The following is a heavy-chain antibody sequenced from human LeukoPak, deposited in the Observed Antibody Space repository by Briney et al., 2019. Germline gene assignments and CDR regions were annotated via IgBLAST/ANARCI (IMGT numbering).Heavy chain of an antibody. D-gene: IGHD3-22*01. CDR3: ARDRRVGYYDSSGYYAY. V-gene: IGHV1-3*01. J-gene: IGHJ4*02. CDR1: GYTFTSYA. Sequence: VASVKVSCKASGYTFTSYAMHWVRQAPGQRLEWMGWINAGNGNTKYSQKLQGRVTITRGTSASTAYMELSSLRSEDTAVYYCARDRRVGYYDSSGYYAYWGQGTLVTVSS. CDR2: INAGNGNT.